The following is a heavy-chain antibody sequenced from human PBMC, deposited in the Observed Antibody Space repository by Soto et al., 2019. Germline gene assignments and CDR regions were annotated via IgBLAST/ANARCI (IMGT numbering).Heavy chain of an antibody. D-gene: IGHD4-4*01. CDR1: GVTFSSYA. CDR3: ARVLGGMATVPFDY. CDR2: ISYEGSNK. J-gene: IGHJ4*02. Sequence: VGSLRLSCAASGVTFSSYAMHWVRQAPGTGLEWVAVISYEGSNKYYADSVKGRFTISRDNSKNTLYLQMNSLRTEDTAVYYCARVLGGMATVPFDYWGQGALVTVSS. V-gene: IGHV3-30-3*01.